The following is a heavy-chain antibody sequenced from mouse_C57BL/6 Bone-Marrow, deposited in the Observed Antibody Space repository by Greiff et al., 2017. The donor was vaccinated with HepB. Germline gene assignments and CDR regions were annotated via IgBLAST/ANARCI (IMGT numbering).Heavy chain of an antibody. V-gene: IGHV10-1*01. D-gene: IGHD1-1*01. J-gene: IGHJ4*01. Sequence: EVMLVESGGGLVQPKGSLKLSCAASGFSFNTYAMNWVRQAPGKGLEWVARIRSKSNNYATYYADSVKDRFTISRDDSESMLYLQMNNLKTEDTAMYYCVRRSYYYGSDYAMDYWGQGTSVTVSS. CDR2: IRSKSNNYAT. CDR3: VRRSYYYGSDYAMDY. CDR1: GFSFNTYA.